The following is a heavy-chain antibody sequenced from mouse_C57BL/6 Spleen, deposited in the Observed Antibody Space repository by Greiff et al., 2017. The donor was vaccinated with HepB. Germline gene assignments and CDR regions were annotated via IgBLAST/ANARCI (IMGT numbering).Heavy chain of an antibody. CDR2: ISSGGSYT. D-gene: IGHD2-5*01. CDR1: GFTFSSYG. Sequence: EVKLLESGGDLVKPGGSLKLSCAASGFTFSSYGMSWVRQTPDKRLEWVATISSGGSYTYYPDSVKGRFTISRDNAKNTLYLQMSSLKSEDTAMYYCARHDYSSLFDDWGQGTTLTVSS. CDR3: ARHDYSSLFDD. J-gene: IGHJ2*01. V-gene: IGHV5-6*01.